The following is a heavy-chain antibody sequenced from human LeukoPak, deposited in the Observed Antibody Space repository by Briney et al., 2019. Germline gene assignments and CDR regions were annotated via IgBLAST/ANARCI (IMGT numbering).Heavy chain of an antibody. CDR1: GFSFSSYA. V-gene: IGHV3-23*01. CDR2: ISGSGDNT. J-gene: IGHJ6*01. CDR3: GRGLRAGTGFHYYYGADV. D-gene: IGHD6-19*01. Sequence: GGSLRLSCAASGFSFSSYAMSWVRQAPGKGLEWVSGISGSGDNTYYADSVKGRFIISRDNSKSTLYLQMNSLRVENTALSYCGRGLRAGTGFHYYYGADVWGQGTPVTGSS.